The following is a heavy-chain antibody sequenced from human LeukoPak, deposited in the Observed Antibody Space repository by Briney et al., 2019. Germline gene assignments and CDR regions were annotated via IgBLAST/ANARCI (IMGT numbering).Heavy chain of an antibody. D-gene: IGHD2-21*02. Sequence: PSETPSLTCAVYGGSFSGYYWSWIRQPPGKGLEWIGEINHSGSTNYNPSLKSRVTISVDTSKNQFSLKLSSVTAADTAVYYCARSHLVTADAFDIWGQGTMVTVSS. CDR1: GGSFSGYY. CDR2: INHSGST. V-gene: IGHV4-34*01. J-gene: IGHJ3*02. CDR3: ARSHLVTADAFDI.